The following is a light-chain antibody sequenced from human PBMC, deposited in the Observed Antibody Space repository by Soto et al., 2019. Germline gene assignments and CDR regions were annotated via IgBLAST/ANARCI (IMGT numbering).Light chain of an antibody. CDR3: QMYNNWLGT. Sequence: EIVMTQSPATLSVSPVERATLSFRANQSISSNLAWYQQKPGQAPRLLIYGATTRATGIPARFSGSGSGTDFTLTISSLQSEDFAVYYCQMYNNWLGTFGGGTKVDI. CDR2: GAT. J-gene: IGKJ4*01. V-gene: IGKV3-15*01. CDR1: QSISSN.